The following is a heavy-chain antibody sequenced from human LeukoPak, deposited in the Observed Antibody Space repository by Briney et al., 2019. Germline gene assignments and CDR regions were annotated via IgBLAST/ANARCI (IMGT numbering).Heavy chain of an antibody. CDR3: ARWCSSTSCSDAFDI. CDR2: ISSNGGST. J-gene: IGHJ3*02. Sequence: GGSLRLSCAASGFTFSSYAMHWVRQAPGKGLEYVSAISSNGGSTYYAISVKGRFTISRDNSKNTLYLQMGSLRAEDMAVYYCARWCSSTSCSDAFDIWGQGTMVTVSS. D-gene: IGHD2-2*01. CDR1: GFTFSSYA. V-gene: IGHV3-64*01.